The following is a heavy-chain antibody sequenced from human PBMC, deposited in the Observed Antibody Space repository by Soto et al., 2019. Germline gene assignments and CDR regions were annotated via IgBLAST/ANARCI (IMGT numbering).Heavy chain of an antibody. V-gene: IGHV1-18*04. CDR1: GYTFTSYG. CDR3: ARDRVSSGWYVRPDYYYYGMDV. CDR2: ISAYNGNT. D-gene: IGHD6-19*01. Sequence: ASVKVSCKASGYTFTSYGISWVRQAPGQGLEWMGWISAYNGNTNYAQKLQGRVTMTTDTSTSTAYMELRSLRSDDTAVYYCARDRVSSGWYVRPDYYYYGMDVWGQGTTVTVSS. J-gene: IGHJ6*02.